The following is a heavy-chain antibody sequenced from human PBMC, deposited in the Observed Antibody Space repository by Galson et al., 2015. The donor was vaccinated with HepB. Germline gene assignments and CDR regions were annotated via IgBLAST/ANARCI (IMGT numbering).Heavy chain of an antibody. CDR2: ISADGTRT. D-gene: IGHD6-19*01. CDR1: GFTFSDSW. V-gene: IGHV3-74*01. Sequence: CAASGFTFSDSWMHWVRQAPGKGLLWVSYISADGTRTKYADSVKGRFTISRDNAKNTVYLQMNSLRAEDTAVYYCAREFAFGCGSYSNWGQGSLVTVSS. J-gene: IGHJ4*02. CDR3: AREFAFGCGSYSN.